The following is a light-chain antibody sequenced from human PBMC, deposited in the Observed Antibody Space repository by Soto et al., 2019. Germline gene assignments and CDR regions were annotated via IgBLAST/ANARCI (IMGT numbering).Light chain of an antibody. J-gene: IGKJ5*01. V-gene: IGKV4-1*01. CDR3: XQYYGTPIT. CDR2: WAS. Sequence: DIVMAQSPDSLAVSLGERATINCKSSQSVLFKSNNKNHLAWYQQKPGQPPKLLIYWASSRKSAVPDRFSCXGXXXXXXXXXXXXXXXXVXVXYXXQYYGTPITFGQGTRLEIK. CDR1: QSVLFKSNNKNH.